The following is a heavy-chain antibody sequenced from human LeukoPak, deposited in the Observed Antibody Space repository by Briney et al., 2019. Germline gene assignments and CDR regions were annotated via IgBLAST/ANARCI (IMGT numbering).Heavy chain of an antibody. Sequence: GGSLRLPCAASGFTFSSYGMHWVRQAPGKGLEWVAVISYDGSNKYYADSVKGRFTISRDNSKNTLYLQMNSLRAEDTAVYYCAKELLWFGELGAIDPWGQGTLVTVSS. CDR2: ISYDGSNK. D-gene: IGHD3-10*01. V-gene: IGHV3-30*18. CDR3: AKELLWFGELGAIDP. J-gene: IGHJ5*02. CDR1: GFTFSSYG.